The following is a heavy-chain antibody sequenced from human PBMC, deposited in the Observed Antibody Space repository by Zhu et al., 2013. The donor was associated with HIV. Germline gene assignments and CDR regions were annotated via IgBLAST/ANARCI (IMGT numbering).Heavy chain of an antibody. CDR2: IIPIFGTA. CDR3: ARDLQTPRLASQRSFFY. J-gene: IGHJ4*02. CDR1: GGTFSSYA. D-gene: IGHD3-16*01. Sequence: QVQLVQSGAEVKKPGSSVKVSCKASGGTFSSYAISWVRQAPGQGLEWMGGIIPIFGTANYAQKFQGRVTITADKSTSTAYMELSSLRSEDTAVYYCARDLQTPRLASQRSFFYWGQGTRGHRLL. V-gene: IGHV1-69*06.